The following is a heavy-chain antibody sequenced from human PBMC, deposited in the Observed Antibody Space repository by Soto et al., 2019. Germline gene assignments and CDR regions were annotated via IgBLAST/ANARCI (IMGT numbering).Heavy chain of an antibody. CDR3: NRGSEYDFWSGYL. CDR2: IVPMFGTS. CDR1: GGTSTRYA. D-gene: IGHD3-3*01. V-gene: IGHV1-69*06. J-gene: IGHJ4*02. Sequence: QERLVQSGAEVRKPGSPVKVSCKVTGGTSTRYAINWVRQAPGQGLEWVGGIVPMFGTSKYAQKFQGRVTITADTSTNIAYMELRSLRSEDTAVYYCNRGSEYDFWSGYLWGQGTLVSVSS.